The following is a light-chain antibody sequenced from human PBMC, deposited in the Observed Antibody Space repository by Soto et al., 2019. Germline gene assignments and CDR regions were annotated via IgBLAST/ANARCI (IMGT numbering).Light chain of an antibody. CDR2: EVS. CDR3: SSDAASNKLGV. Sequence: QAVLTQPPSASGSPGQSVTISCIGTSSDVGGYNYVSWYQQHPGKAPKLMIYEVSNRPSGGPDRFAGSKSGNTASLTVSGRQAEDEADYYCSSDAASNKLGVVGGGTKLTVL. V-gene: IGLV2-8*01. J-gene: IGLJ2*01. CDR1: SSDVGGYNY.